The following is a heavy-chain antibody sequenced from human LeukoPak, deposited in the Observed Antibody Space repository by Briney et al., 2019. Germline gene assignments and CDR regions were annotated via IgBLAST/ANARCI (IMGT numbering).Heavy chain of an antibody. CDR2: IRYDGSYK. J-gene: IGHJ4*02. D-gene: IGHD2-2*01. Sequence: PGGSLRLSCAVSGFIFSSYGMHWVRQAPGKGPEWLAFIRYDGSYKYYSDSVKGRFTISRDNSKNMLYLQMNSLRDEDTAVYYCAKSGIAVVAPAAISFDLWGQGTLVTVSS. CDR3: AKSGIAVVAPAAISFDL. CDR1: GFIFSSYG. V-gene: IGHV3-30*02.